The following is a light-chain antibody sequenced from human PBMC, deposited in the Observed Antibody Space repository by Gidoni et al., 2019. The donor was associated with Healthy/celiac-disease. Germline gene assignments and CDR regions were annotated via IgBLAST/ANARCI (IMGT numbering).Light chain of an antibody. CDR1: QSVSSN. V-gene: IGKV3-15*01. CDR2: GAS. CDR3: QQYNNWPPLT. Sequence: EIVMTQSPATLSVSPRERATLSCRASQSVSSNLAWYQQKPSKAPRLLIYGASTRATGIPARFSGSGSGTEFTLTISSLQSEDFAVYYCQQYNNWPPLTFGGGTKVEIK. J-gene: IGKJ4*01.